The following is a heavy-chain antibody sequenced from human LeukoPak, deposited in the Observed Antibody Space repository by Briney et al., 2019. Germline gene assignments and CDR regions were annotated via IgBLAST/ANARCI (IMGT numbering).Heavy chain of an antibody. CDR1: GFTFSSYA. D-gene: IGHD1-7*01. CDR3: ARMNYVSSGWGAPFDY. CDR2: IRSGGTNT. Sequence: GGSLRLSCAASGFTFSSYAMSWVRQAPGKGLEWVSYIRSGGTNTDYTGSVKGRFTISRDNAKNSLYLQMNSLRAEDTAVYYCARMNYVSSGWGAPFDYWGQGTLVTVSS. J-gene: IGHJ4*02. V-gene: IGHV3-48*04.